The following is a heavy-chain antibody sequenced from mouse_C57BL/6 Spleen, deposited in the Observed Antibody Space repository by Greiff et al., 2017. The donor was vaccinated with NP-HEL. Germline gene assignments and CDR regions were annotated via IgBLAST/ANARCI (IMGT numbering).Heavy chain of an antibody. CDR3: ASTDGNYPYYFDY. CDR2: ISSGSSTI. CDR1: GFTFSDYG. Sequence: EVKLVESGGGLVKPGGSLKLSCAASGFTFSDYGMHWVRQAPEKGLEWVAYISSGSSTIYYADTVKGRFTISRDNAKNTLFLQMTSLRSEDTAMYYCASTDGNYPYYFDYWGQGTTLTVSS. J-gene: IGHJ2*01. V-gene: IGHV5-17*01. D-gene: IGHD2-1*01.